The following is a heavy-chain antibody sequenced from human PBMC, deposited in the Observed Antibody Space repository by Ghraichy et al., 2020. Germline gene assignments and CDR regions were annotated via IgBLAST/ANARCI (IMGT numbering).Heavy chain of an antibody. CDR1: GGSISSYY. Sequence: SETLSLTCTVSGGSISSYYWSWIRQPPGKGLEWIGYIYYSGSTNYNPSLKSRVTISVDTSKNQFSLKLSSVTAADTAVYYCARDNYDFWSGYHQNNNWFDPWGQGTLVTVSS. V-gene: IGHV4-59*01. D-gene: IGHD3-3*01. CDR3: ARDNYDFWSGYHQNNNWFDP. CDR2: IYYSGST. J-gene: IGHJ5*02.